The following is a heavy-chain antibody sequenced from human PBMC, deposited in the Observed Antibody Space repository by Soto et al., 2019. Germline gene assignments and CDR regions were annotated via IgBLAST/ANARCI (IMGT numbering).Heavy chain of an antibody. J-gene: IGHJ4*02. CDR2: IYYSGST. CDR1: GGSISSSSYY. D-gene: IGHD5-18*01. CDR3: ARHGTARDTAMAHLGY. V-gene: IGHV4-39*01. Sequence: QLQLQESGPGLVKPSETLSLTCTVSGGSISSSSYYWGWIRQPPGKGLEWIGSIYYSGSTYYNPSLKSRVTISVDTSKNQFSLKLSSVTAADTAVYYCARHGTARDTAMAHLGYWGQGTLVTVSS.